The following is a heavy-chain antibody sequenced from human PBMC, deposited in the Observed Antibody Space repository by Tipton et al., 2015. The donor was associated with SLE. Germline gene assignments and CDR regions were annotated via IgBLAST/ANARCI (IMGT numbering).Heavy chain of an antibody. Sequence: SLRLSCAASGFIFGDYAMHWVRQAPGKGLEWVSVIYSGGSTYYADSVKGRFTISRDNSKNTLYLQMNSLRAEDTAVYYCATDRRIVVVPAAMDYNWFDPWGHGTLVTISS. CDR1: GFIFGDYA. CDR3: ATDRRIVVVPAAMDYNWFDP. D-gene: IGHD2-2*01. J-gene: IGHJ5*02. CDR2: IYSGGST. V-gene: IGHV3-53*05.